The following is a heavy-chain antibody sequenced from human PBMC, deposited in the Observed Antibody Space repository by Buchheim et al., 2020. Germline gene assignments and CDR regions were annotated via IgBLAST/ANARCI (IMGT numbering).Heavy chain of an antibody. CDR1: GFTFSSYG. CDR2: ISYDGSNK. CDR3: AKDYGGNSHYYGMDV. V-gene: IGHV3-30*18. Sequence: QVQLVESGGGVVQPGRSLRLSCAASGFTFSSYGMHWVRQAPGKGLEWVAVISYDGSNKYYADSVKGRFTISRDNSKTTLYLQMNSLRAEDTAVYYCAKDYGGNSHYYGMDVWGQGTT. J-gene: IGHJ6*02. D-gene: IGHD4-23*01.